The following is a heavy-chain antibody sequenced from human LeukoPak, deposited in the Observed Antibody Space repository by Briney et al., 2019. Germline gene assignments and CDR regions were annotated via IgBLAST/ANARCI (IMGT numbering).Heavy chain of an antibody. CDR1: GFRFSDCD. J-gene: IGHJ5*02. CDR3: TRAYPPLRTAAAGDL. D-gene: IGHD6-13*01. V-gene: IGHV3-69-1*01. Sequence: GGSLRLSCSGSGFRFSDCDLNWVRQAPEKGLEWVSSNADSIKGRFTISRDNAKNSVYLQMNSLRDEDTAVYYCTRAYPPLRTAAAGDLWGLGTLVSVSS.